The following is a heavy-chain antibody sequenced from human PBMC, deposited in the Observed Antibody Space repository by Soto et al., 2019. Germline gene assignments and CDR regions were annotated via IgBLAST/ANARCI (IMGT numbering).Heavy chain of an antibody. J-gene: IGHJ3*02. V-gene: IGHV3-21*01. CDR1: GFTFSSYN. D-gene: IGHD3-16*02. CDR3: VRDQDGRYPSGVFDI. CDR2: ISSSSSFR. Sequence: PGGSLRLSCAASGFTFSSYNMNLVRQAPGKGLEWVSFISSSSSFRYFGDSVKGRFTISRDNAKNSLYLQMNSLRAEDTAVYYCVRDQDGRYPSGVFDIWGEGTMVTVSS.